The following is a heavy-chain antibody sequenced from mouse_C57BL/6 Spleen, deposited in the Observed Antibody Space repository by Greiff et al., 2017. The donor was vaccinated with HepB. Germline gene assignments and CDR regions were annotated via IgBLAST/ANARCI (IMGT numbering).Heavy chain of an antibody. CDR1: GYTFTSYW. CDR3: ARCSSYAFDY. V-gene: IGHV1-69*01. CDR2: IDPSDSYT. Sequence: QVQLQQPGAELVMPGASVKLSCKASGYTFTSYWMHWVKQRPGQGLEWIGEIDPSDSYTNYNQKFKGKSTLTVDKSSSTAYMQLSSLTSEDSAVYYCARCSSYAFDYWGQGTTLTVSS. J-gene: IGHJ2*01. D-gene: IGHD1-1*01.